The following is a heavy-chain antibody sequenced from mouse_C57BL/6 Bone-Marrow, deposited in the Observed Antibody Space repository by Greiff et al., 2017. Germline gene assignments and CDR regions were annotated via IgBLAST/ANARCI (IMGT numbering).Heavy chain of an antibody. D-gene: IGHD6-1*01. CDR1: GYTFPSYW. CDR3: ARDLHGVAS. Sequence: QVQLQQPSAWLVLPVASVKLSCKASGYTFPSYWMHWVKPRPGQGLEWIGEIDPSDSYTNYNQKFKGKSTLTVDKSSSTAYMQLSSLTSEDSAVYYCARDLHGVASRGQATTLTAFS. J-gene: IGHJ2*01. V-gene: IGHV1-69*01. CDR2: IDPSDSYT.